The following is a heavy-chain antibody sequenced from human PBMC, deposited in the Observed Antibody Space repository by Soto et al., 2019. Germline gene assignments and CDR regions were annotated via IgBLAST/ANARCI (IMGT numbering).Heavy chain of an antibody. CDR1: GFTVSSNY. Sequence: EVQLVETGGGLIQPGGSLRLSCAASGFTVSSNYMSWVRQAPGQGLEWVSVIYSGGSTYYADSVKGRFTISRDNSKNTLYLQMNSLRAEDTAVYYCAREASTYYYDSSGYSNYYYGMDVWGQGTTVTVSS. CDR3: AREASTYYYDSSGYSNYYYGMDV. V-gene: IGHV3-53*02. J-gene: IGHJ6*02. CDR2: IYSGGST. D-gene: IGHD3-22*01.